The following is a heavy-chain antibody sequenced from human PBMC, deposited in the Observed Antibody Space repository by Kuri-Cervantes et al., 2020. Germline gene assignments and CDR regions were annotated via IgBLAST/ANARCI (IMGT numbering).Heavy chain of an antibody. CDR2: MSPNSGNT. D-gene: IGHD5-12*01. V-gene: IGHV1-8*01. J-gene: IGHJ6*03. Sequence: ASVKVSCKASGYTFTSYDINWVRQATGQGLEWMGWMSPNSGNTGYAQKFQGRVTMTRNTSISTAYMELSSLRSEDTAVYYCARGGVDIVATIHYYYYYYMDVWGKGTTVTVSS. CDR3: ARGGVDIVATIHYYYYYYMDV. CDR1: GYTFTSYD.